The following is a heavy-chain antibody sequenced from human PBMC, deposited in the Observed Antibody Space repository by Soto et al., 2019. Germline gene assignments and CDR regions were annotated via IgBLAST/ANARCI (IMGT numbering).Heavy chain of an antibody. CDR2: VNHRGST. CDR3: ASRPYSGYEYYYYYGMDV. J-gene: IGHJ6*02. CDR1: GGSFSGYY. V-gene: IGHV4-34*01. Sequence: PSETLSLTCAVYGGSFSGYYWTWIRQSPGKGLEWIGNVNHRGSTNYNVSLQSRVTISVDTSQNQFSLKLDSVTAADTAVYYCASRPYSGYEYYYYYGMDVWGQGTTVTAP. D-gene: IGHD5-12*01.